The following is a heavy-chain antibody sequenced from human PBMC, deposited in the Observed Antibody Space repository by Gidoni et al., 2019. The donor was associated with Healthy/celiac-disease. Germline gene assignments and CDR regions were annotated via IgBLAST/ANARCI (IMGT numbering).Heavy chain of an antibody. J-gene: IGHJ6*02. V-gene: IGHV1-18*01. D-gene: IGHD3-9*01. Sequence: QVQLVQSGAEVKKPGASVKFSCKASGYTFTSYGISWVRQAPGQGLEWMGWISAYNGNTNYAQKLQGRVTMTTDTSTSTAYMELRSLRSDDTAVHYCARDRTSTGPTSYYGMDVWGQGTKVTVSS. CDR3: ARDRTSTGPTSYYGMDV. CDR1: GYTFTSYG. CDR2: ISAYNGNT.